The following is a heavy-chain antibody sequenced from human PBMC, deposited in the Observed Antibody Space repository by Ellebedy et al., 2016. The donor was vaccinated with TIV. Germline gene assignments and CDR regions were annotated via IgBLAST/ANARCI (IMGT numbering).Heavy chain of an antibody. Sequence: ASVKVSXXASGGTFSTYVVSWVRQAPGQGLEWMGGIIPTFGSANYAQKFQDRVTITADESTSTVYMELSSLRSEDTAVYYCARVSNDVGAFDIWGQGTMVTVSS. J-gene: IGHJ3*02. V-gene: IGHV1-69*13. CDR3: ARVSNDVGAFDI. CDR1: GGTFSTYV. CDR2: IIPTFGSA.